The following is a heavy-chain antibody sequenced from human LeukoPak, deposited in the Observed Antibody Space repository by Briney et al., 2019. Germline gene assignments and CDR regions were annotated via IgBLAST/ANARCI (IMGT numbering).Heavy chain of an antibody. CDR2: IRYDGSNK. D-gene: IGHD4-11*01. V-gene: IGHV3-30*02. CDR1: GFTFSNYG. Sequence: GGSLRLSCAASGFTFSNYGMHWVRQAPGEGLEWVAFIRYDGSNKYCADSVKGRFTVSRDNTKNTLYLQMNSLRAEDTAAYYCAKEKNDYSDYSYMDVWGKGTTVTVSS. CDR3: AKEKNDYSDYSYMDV. J-gene: IGHJ6*03.